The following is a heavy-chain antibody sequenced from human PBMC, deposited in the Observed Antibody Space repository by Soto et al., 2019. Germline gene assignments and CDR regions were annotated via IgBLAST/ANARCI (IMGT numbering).Heavy chain of an antibody. Sequence: QVQLVQSGAEVKKPGSSVKVSCKASGGTFSSYAISWVRQAPGQGLEWMGGIIPIFGTANYAQKFRGRVTITADESTSTAYMELSSLRSEDTAVYYCAIVDPGGIAASGIPNWYFDLWGRGTLVTVSS. V-gene: IGHV1-69*01. CDR2: IIPIFGTA. J-gene: IGHJ2*01. CDR1: GGTFSSYA. D-gene: IGHD6-13*01. CDR3: AIVDPGGIAASGIPNWYFDL.